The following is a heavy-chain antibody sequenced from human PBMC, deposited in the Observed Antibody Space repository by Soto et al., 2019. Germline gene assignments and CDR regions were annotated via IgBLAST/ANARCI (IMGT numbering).Heavy chain of an antibody. CDR2: ISAYNGNT. J-gene: IGHJ6*02. D-gene: IGHD5-18*01. CDR1: GYTFTSYG. V-gene: IGHV1-18*01. Sequence: QVQLVQSGAEVKKPGASVKVSCKASGYTFTSYGISWVRQAPGQGLEWMGWISAYNGNTNYAQKLQGRVTMTTDTSTSTAYIELRSLRSDDTAVYYCARVKYSTPYYYYYGMCVWCQGTTVTVSS. CDR3: ARVKYSTPYYYYYGMCV.